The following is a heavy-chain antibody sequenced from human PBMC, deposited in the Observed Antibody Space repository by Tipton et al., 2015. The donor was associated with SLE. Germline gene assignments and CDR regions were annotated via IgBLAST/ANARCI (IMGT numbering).Heavy chain of an antibody. CDR2: IYSGGNT. J-gene: IGHJ5*02. V-gene: IGHV3-23*03. CDR1: GFTFSGYA. D-gene: IGHD2-21*01. CDR3: AKDRFRFDP. Sequence: SLRLSCAASGFTFSGYAMSWVRQAPGKGLEWVSVIYSGGNTNYADSVKGRFTISRDNSKNTLHLQMTSLRVEDTAVYYCAKDRFRFDPWGQGTLVTVSS.